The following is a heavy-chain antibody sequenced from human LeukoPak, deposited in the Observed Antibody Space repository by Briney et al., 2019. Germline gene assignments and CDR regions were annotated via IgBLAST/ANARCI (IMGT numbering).Heavy chain of an antibody. CDR3: ARGPRGYSGRWFDP. CDR2: INHSGST. D-gene: IGHD1-26*01. CDR1: GGSFSGYY. V-gene: IGHV4-34*01. Sequence: PSETLSLTCAVYGGSFSGYYWSWIRQPPGKGLEWIGEINHSGSTNYNPSLKSRVTISVDTSKNQFSLKLSSVTAADTAVYYCARGPRGYSGRWFDPWGQGTLVTVSS. J-gene: IGHJ5*02.